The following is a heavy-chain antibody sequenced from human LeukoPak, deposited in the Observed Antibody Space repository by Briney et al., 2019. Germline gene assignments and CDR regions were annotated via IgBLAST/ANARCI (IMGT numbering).Heavy chain of an antibody. CDR3: ARAYYDSSGYLFDY. Sequence: SVTVSCTASGGTSSIHAISWLRQAPGQGLKWMGGIIPIFGTPSYAQEFQGRATITADESTSTASMELSSLRSEDTAVYYCARAYYDSSGYLFDYWGQGTLVTVSS. CDR2: IIPIFGTP. D-gene: IGHD3-22*01. CDR1: GGTSSIHA. J-gene: IGHJ4*02. V-gene: IGHV1-69*13.